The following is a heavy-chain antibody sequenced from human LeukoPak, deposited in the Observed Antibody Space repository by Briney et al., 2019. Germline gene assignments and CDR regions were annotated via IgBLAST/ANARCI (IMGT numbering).Heavy chain of an antibody. Sequence: KPSETLSLTCTVSAGSISTYCWNWMRQPAGKGLEWIGRTHPSGTTNYNPSFKSRITISMDRSKKQFSLKLTSVTAADTAVYYCARKNITMIKGTLFDYWGQGILVTVSS. CDR3: ARKNITMIKGTLFDY. CDR1: AGSISTYC. D-gene: IGHD3-22*01. V-gene: IGHV4-4*07. J-gene: IGHJ4*02. CDR2: THPSGTT.